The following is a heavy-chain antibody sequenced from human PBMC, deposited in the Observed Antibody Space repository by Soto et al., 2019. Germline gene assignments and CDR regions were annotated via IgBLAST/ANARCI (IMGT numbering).Heavy chain of an antibody. V-gene: IGHV4-4*07. D-gene: IGHD1-26*01. J-gene: IGHJ5*02. CDR3: ARDLGGPIVGATEGWLDT. Sequence: SETLSLTCTVSGGFISTYFWSWIRQPAGKGLQWIGHIYTSGSTNYNPSLKSRVTMSVDTSKNQFSLKLSSVTAADTAVYYCARDLGGPIVGATEGWLDTWGQGTLVTVSS. CDR2: IYTSGST. CDR1: GGFISTYF.